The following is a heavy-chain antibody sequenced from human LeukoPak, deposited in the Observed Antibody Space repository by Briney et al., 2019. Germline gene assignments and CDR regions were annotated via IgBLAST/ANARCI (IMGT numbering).Heavy chain of an antibody. CDR1: GGSFSGYY. Sequence: LSETLSLTCAVYGGSFSGYYWSWIRQPPGKGLEWIGEINHSGSTNYNPSLKSRVTISVDKSKNQFSLKLSSVTAADQAVYYCASRGIDILTGRYYFDYWGQGTLVTVSS. V-gene: IGHV4-34*01. CDR2: INHSGST. CDR3: ASRGIDILTGRYYFDY. J-gene: IGHJ4*02. D-gene: IGHD3-9*01.